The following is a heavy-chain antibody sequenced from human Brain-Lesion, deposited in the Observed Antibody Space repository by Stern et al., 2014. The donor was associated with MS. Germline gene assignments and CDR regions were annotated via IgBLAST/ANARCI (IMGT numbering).Heavy chain of an antibody. Sequence: QLQLQESGSGLVKPSQTLSLTCAVSGGSISSGDYSWSWIRQPPGQSLEWIGYIVHSGSTYYNPSLKSRGSISVDRSKNQFSLKLSSVTAADTAMYYCARIFGGNFDNWGQGTLVTVSS. CDR3: ARIFGGNFDN. CDR1: GGSISSGDYS. V-gene: IGHV4-30-2*01. D-gene: IGHD4-23*01. CDR2: IVHSGST. J-gene: IGHJ4*02.